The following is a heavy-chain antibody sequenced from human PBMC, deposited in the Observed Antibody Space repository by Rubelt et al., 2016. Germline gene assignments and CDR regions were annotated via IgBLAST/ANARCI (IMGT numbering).Heavy chain of an antibody. V-gene: IGHV4-39*02. CDR3: ARDKYVDWQNPVTDL. J-gene: IGHJ5*02. CDR1: GGSITSSSYY. D-gene: IGHD3-9*01. Sequence: QLQLQESGPGLVKPSETLSLTCTVSGGSITSSSYYWGWIRQPPGKGLEWIGSIYYSGSTYYIPSLKSRVTISVDTSKNQFPLRRTSGTAADTAVYYGARDKYVDWQNPVTDLWGQGTLVTVSS. CDR2: IYYSGST.